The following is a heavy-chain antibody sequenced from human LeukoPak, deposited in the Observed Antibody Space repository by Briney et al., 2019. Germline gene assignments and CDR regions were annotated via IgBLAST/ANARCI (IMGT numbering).Heavy chain of an antibody. V-gene: IGHV1-69*13. J-gene: IGHJ4*02. CDR1: GGTFRSFA. CDR3: ARALRYYSDSSGYAFDY. CDR2: IIPIFRTA. Sequence: SVMVSCKASGGTFRSFAISWVRQAPGQGLEWMGGIIPIFRTANYAQKFQGGVTITADESTSTAYMELSSLRSEDTAVYYCARALRYYSDSSGYAFDYWGQGTLVTVSS. D-gene: IGHD3-22*01.